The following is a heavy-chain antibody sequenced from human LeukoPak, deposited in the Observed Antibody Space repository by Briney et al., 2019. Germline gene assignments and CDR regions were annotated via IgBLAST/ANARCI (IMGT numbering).Heavy chain of an antibody. D-gene: IGHD2-15*01. Sequence: SQTLSLTCTVSGGSISSGGYYWSWIRQHPGKGLEWIEYIYYSGSTYYNPSLKSRITISVNTAKNQFSLKLSSVTAADTAVYYCARYCSGGSCYSALEYFQHWGQGTLVTVSS. V-gene: IGHV4-31*03. CDR1: GGSISSGGYY. CDR2: IYYSGST. CDR3: ARYCSGGSCYSALEYFQH. J-gene: IGHJ1*01.